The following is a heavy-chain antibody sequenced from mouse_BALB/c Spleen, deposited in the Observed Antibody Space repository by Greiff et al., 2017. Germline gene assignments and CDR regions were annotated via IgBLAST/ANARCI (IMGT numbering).Heavy chain of an antibody. CDR2: IWAGGST. D-gene: IGHD2-1*01. Sequence: QVQLKESGPGLVAPSQSLSITCTVSGFSLTSYGVHWVRQPPGKGLEWLGVIWAGGSTNYNSALMSRLSISKDNSKSQVFLKRNSLQTDDTAMYYCARDRGYGKDYWGQGTTLTVSA. CDR1: GFSLTSYG. V-gene: IGHV2-9*02. J-gene: IGHJ2*01. CDR3: ARDRGYGKDY.